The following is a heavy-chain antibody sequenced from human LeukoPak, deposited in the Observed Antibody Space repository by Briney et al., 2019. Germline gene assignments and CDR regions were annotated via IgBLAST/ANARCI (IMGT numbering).Heavy chain of an antibody. J-gene: IGHJ4*02. CDR2: INPNSGGT. CDR1: GYTFTGYY. Sequence: ASVKVSCKASGYTFTGYYMHWVRQAPGQGLEWMGWINPNSGGTNYAQKFQGRVTMTRDTSISTAYMELSRLRSGDTAVYYCALDYSSQRQLDYWGQGTLVTVSS. V-gene: IGHV1-2*02. D-gene: IGHD6-13*01. CDR3: ALDYSSQRQLDY.